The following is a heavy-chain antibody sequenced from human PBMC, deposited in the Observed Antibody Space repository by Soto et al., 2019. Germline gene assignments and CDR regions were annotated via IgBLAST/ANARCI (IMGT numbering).Heavy chain of an antibody. CDR1: GYPVTAYY. CDR3: SRGGGVGVAGSAAFDM. V-gene: IGHV1-2*02. CDR2: INPATGAA. Sequence: QLHLVQSGAVVKKPGASVTVSCSASGYPVTAYYMHWVRQAPGRGVEWMGGINPATGAAKYTQTFQGRVSMTRDTPTSTVFMELSGRTAEDTAVFCCSRGGGVGVAGSAAFDMWGQGTLVTVSS. J-gene: IGHJ3*02. D-gene: IGHD3-3*01.